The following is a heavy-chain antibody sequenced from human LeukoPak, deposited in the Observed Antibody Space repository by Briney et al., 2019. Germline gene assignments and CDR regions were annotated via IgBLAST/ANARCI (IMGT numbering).Heavy chain of an antibody. Sequence: GASVKVSCKASGYTFTGYYMHWVRQAPGQGLEWMGWINPNSGGTNYAQKFQGRVTMTRDTSISTAYMELSRLRSDDTAVYYCARAFARMVQGVILHWGQGTLVTVSS. D-gene: IGHD3-10*01. CDR1: GYTFTGYY. J-gene: IGHJ1*01. CDR3: ARAFARMVQGVILH. CDR2: INPNSGGT. V-gene: IGHV1-2*02.